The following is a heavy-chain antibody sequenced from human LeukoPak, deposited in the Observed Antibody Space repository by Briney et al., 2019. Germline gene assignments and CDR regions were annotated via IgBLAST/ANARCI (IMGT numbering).Heavy chain of an antibody. Sequence: SGTLSLTCAVSGGSILSTNWWSWVRQPPGKGLEWIGEVHLNGATNYNPSVEGRVTMSNDKYKNHLSLEVISVPAADTAMYYCTRESGAFSPFCFWGQGTLVTVSS. J-gene: IGHJ1*01. D-gene: IGHD1-26*01. V-gene: IGHV4-4*02. CDR2: VHLNGAT. CDR1: GGSILSTNW. CDR3: TRESGAFSPFCF.